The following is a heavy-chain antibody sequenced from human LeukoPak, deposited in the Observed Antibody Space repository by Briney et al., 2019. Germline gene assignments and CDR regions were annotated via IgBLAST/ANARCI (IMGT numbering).Heavy chain of an antibody. Sequence: GGSLRLSCAASGFTFSSYGMHWVRQAPGKGLEWVAFIRYDGSNKYYADSVKGRFTISRDNSKNTLYLQMNSLRAEDTAVYYCAKVDLSKYDYADPGYWGQGTLVTVSS. CDR3: AKVDLSKYDYADPGY. V-gene: IGHV3-30*02. D-gene: IGHD5-12*01. CDR2: IRYDGSNK. CDR1: GFTFSSYG. J-gene: IGHJ4*02.